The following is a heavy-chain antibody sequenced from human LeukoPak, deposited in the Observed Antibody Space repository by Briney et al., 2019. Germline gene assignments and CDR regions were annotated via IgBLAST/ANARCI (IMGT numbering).Heavy chain of an antibody. CDR3: ARTFYGSGSLLGEAFDV. CDR2: IYTGGST. D-gene: IGHD3-10*01. J-gene: IGHJ3*01. Sequence: GGSLRLSCAASGFSVTSRYINWVRQAPGKGREWVSTIYTGGSTSFSDSVKGRFTISRDNSKNTVSLQMNSLRAEDTAVYYCARTFYGSGSLLGEAFDVWGQGTMVTVSS. V-gene: IGHV3-53*01. CDR1: GFSVTSRY.